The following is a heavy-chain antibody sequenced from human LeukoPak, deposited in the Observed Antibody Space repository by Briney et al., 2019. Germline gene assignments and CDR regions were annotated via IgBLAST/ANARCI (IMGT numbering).Heavy chain of an antibody. J-gene: IGHJ5*02. D-gene: IGHD3-22*01. V-gene: IGHV4-61*01. CDR1: GGSISSSSYY. Sequence: SETLSLTCTVSGGSISSSSYYWSWIRQPPGKGLEWIGYIYYSGSTNYNPSLKSRVTISVDTSKNQFSLKLSSVTAADTAVYYCARADPYYYDSSGYYSPWGQGTLVTVSS. CDR3: ARADPYYYDSSGYYSP. CDR2: IYYSGST.